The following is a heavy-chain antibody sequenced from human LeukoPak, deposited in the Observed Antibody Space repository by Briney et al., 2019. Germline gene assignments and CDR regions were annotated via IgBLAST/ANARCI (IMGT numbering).Heavy chain of an antibody. Sequence: GESLKISCKGSGYSFTSYWIGWVRQMPGKGLEWMGIIYPGDSDTRYSPSFQGQVTISADKSSSTAYLQWSSLKASDTAMYYCARHRVGIYSRNHAFDIWGQGTMVTVSS. J-gene: IGHJ3*02. CDR1: GYSFTSYW. CDR3: ARHRVGIYSRNHAFDI. D-gene: IGHD1-26*01. V-gene: IGHV5-51*01. CDR2: IYPGDSDT.